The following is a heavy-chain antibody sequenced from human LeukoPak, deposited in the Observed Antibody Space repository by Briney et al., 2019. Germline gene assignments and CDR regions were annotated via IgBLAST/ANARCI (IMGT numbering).Heavy chain of an antibody. CDR3: ARRFLEWLSMDV. J-gene: IGHJ6*02. CDR2: ISSSGSTI. D-gene: IGHD3-3*01. Sequence: GGSLRLSCAASGFTFSDYYMSWIRQAPGKGLEWVSYISSSGSTIYYADSVKGRFTNSRDNAKNSLYLQMNSLRAEDTAVYYCARRFLEWLSMDVWGQGTTVTVSS. CDR1: GFTFSDYY. V-gene: IGHV3-11*01.